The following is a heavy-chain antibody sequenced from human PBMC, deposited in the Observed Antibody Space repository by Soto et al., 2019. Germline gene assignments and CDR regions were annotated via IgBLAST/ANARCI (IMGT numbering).Heavy chain of an antibody. V-gene: IGHV3-23*01. CDR1: GLTFGTYD. CDR3: AKDRSVDTRAWFEP. CDR2: ITCSGGST. D-gene: IGHD5-18*01. Sequence: EVQLLESGGGLVQPGGSLRLSCAASGLTFGTYDMNWVRQAPGKGLAWGSGITCSGGSTYYADSVKGRFTISRDNSENTLYLQMKSLRGDDTAVYYCAKDRSVDTRAWFEPWGQGTLVTVSS. J-gene: IGHJ5*02.